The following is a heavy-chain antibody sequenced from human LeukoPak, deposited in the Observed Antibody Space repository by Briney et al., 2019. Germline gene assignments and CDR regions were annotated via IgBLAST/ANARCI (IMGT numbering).Heavy chain of an antibody. V-gene: IGHV1-8*02. Sequence: ASVKVSCKASGYTFTSYGISWVRQATGQGLEWMGWMNPNSGNTGYAQKFQGRVTMTRNTSISTAYMELSSLRSEDTAVYYCARSLRLLWFGELRVPLTVMDAFDIWGQGTMVTVSS. CDR1: GYTFTSYG. J-gene: IGHJ3*02. CDR3: ARSLRLLWFGELRVPLTVMDAFDI. D-gene: IGHD3-10*01. CDR2: MNPNSGNT.